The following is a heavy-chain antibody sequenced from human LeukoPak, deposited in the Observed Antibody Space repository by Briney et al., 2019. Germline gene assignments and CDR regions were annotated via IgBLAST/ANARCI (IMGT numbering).Heavy chain of an antibody. Sequence: GGSLRLSCAASGFSFSDYAMHWVRQAPGKGLERVAIISYDGSNKYYADSVKGRFTISRDNSKNTQYLQMNSLRAEDTAVYYCAREVPAADYWGQGTLVTVSS. D-gene: IGHD2-2*01. CDR3: AREVPAADY. CDR2: ISYDGSNK. CDR1: GFSFSDYA. J-gene: IGHJ4*02. V-gene: IGHV3-30-3*01.